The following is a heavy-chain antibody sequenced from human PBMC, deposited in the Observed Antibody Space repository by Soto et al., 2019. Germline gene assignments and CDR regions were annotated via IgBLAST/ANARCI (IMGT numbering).Heavy chain of an antibody. J-gene: IGHJ4*01. V-gene: IGHV3-33*01. Sequence: QVQLVESGGGVVQPGRSLRLSCAASGFTFSTFGFLWVRQAPGKGLEWVAVLWYDGRRKDYADSVKGRFTTSRDESKNTLFLQMNILRAEDTAVYYCARVLGLSPDYWGQGTLVTVS. CDR2: LWYDGRRK. CDR3: ARVLGLSPDY. CDR1: GFTFSTFG.